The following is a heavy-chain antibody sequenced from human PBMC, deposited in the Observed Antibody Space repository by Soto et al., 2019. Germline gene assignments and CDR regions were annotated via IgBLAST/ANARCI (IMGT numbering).Heavy chain of an antibody. Sequence: EVQLVESGGGLVQPGGSLRLSCAASGFTFSSYSMNWVRQAPGKGLEWVSYISSSSSTIYYADSVKGRFTISRDNAKNSLYLKMNSLRAEDTAVYYWARERGYSGYDSGPFDIGGQGTMVTVFS. CDR1: GFTFSSYS. CDR2: ISSSSSTI. CDR3: ARERGYSGYDSGPFDI. J-gene: IGHJ3*02. D-gene: IGHD5-12*01. V-gene: IGHV3-48*01.